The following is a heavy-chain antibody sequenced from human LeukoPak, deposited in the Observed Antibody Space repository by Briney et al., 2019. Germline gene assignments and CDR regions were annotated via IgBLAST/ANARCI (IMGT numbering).Heavy chain of an antibody. CDR3: ARARVGKFDP. CDR1: GGSISSSNW. J-gene: IGHJ5*02. CDR2: IYHSGST. Sequence: LSETLSLTCAVSGGSISSSNWWSWVRQPPGKGLEWIGEIYHSGSTNYNPSLKSRVTISVDTSKNQFSLKLSSVTAADTAVYYCARARVGKFDPWGQGTLVTVSS. D-gene: IGHD1-1*01. V-gene: IGHV4-4*02.